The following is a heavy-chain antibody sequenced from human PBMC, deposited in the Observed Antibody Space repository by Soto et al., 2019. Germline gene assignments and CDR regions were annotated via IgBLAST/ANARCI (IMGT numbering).Heavy chain of an antibody. J-gene: IGHJ6*02. D-gene: IGHD6-13*01. CDR1: GFTFSSYG. CDR3: AIEDSSSWRYYWGMDV. CDR2: ISYDGSNK. V-gene: IGHV3-30*03. Sequence: QVQLVESGGGVVQPGRSLRLSCAASGFTFSSYGMNWVRQAPGKGLEWVAVISYDGSNKYYADSVKGRFTISRDSSKNMMYLQMNSLRAEDTAVYYGAIEDSSSWRYYWGMDVWGQGTTVTVSS.